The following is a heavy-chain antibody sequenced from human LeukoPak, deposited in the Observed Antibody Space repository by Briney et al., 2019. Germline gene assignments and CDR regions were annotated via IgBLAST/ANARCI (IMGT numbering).Heavy chain of an antibody. J-gene: IGHJ4*02. CDR3: AKVPRTTVVTPYYFDY. CDR1: GFSFSSYA. Sequence: GGSLRLSCAASGFSFSSYAMTWVRQAPGKGLEWVSAISGIGGSTYYADSVKGRFTISRDNSKNTLYLQMNSLRAEDTAVYYCAKVPRTTVVTPYYFDYWGQGTQVTVSS. V-gene: IGHV3-23*01. CDR2: ISGIGGST. D-gene: IGHD4-23*01.